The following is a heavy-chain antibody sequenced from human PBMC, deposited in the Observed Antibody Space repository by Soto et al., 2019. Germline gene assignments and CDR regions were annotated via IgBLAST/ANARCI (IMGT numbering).Heavy chain of an antibody. D-gene: IGHD6-19*01. J-gene: IGHJ6*02. CDR3: ARIVSGWFRSVGYYGMDV. Sequence: QVTLKESGPVLVKPTENLTLTCTVSGFSLSNARMGVSWNRQTPGKALEWLAHIFSNDEKSYSPSLKSRRTISKDTSKSQVVLTMTNMVPVDTATYYCARIVSGWFRSVGYYGMDVWGQGTTVTVSS. CDR1: GFSLSNARMG. CDR2: IFSNDEK. V-gene: IGHV2-26*01.